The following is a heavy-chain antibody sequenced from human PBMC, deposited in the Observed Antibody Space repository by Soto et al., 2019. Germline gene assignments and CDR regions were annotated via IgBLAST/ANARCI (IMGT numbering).Heavy chain of an antibody. CDR3: ARNPNGYGNWDY. CDR1: GFTLRSYW. V-gene: IGHV3-74*01. D-gene: IGHD1-1*01. CDR2: IDGSGSNA. Sequence: PGESLKISCAASGFTLRSYWMHWVRQAPGGGLVWVSRIDGSGSNAFYADSVKGRFTISRDNAKNTLYLQMNNLSPEDTAVYYCARNPNGYGNWDYWGQGNLVTVSS. J-gene: IGHJ4*02.